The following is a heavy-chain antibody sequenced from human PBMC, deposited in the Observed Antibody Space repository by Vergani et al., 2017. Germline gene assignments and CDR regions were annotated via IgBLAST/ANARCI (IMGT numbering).Heavy chain of an antibody. Sequence: EVQLVESGGGLILPGGSLRLSCAASGFPVSAMHMSWVRQAPGKGLEWVANIKQDGSEKYYVDSVKGRFTISRDNAKNSLYLQMNSLRAEDTAVYYCARAIINFGVVKGFDYWGQGTLVTVSS. CDR1: GFPVSAMH. V-gene: IGHV3-7*03. CDR3: ARAIINFGVVKGFDY. CDR2: IKQDGSEK. J-gene: IGHJ4*02. D-gene: IGHD3-3*01.